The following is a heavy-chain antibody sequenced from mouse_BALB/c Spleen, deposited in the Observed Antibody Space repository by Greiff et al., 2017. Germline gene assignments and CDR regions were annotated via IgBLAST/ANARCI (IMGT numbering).Heavy chain of an antibody. CDR1: GFSLTSYG. V-gene: IGHV2-2*02. CDR3: ARTKYGNYRDYAMDY. CDR2: IWSGGST. J-gene: IGHJ4*01. Sequence: VMLVESGPGLVQPSQSLSITCTVSGFSLTSYGVHWVRQSPGKGLEWLGVIWSGGSTDYNAAFISRLSISKDNSKSQVFFKMNSLQANDTAIYYCARTKYGNYRDYAMDYWGQGTSVTVSS. D-gene: IGHD2-10*02.